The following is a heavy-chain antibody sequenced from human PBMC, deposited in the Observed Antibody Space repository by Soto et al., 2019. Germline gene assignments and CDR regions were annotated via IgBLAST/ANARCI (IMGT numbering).Heavy chain of an antibody. J-gene: IGHJ4*02. V-gene: IGHV4-30-4*01. D-gene: IGHD3-22*01. Sequence: QVQLQESGPGLVKPSQTLSLTCTVSGGSISSGDYYWSWIRQPPGKGLEWIVYIYYSGSTYYNPSLERRVTISVDTSKNQFSLKLSSVTAAATAVYYCARDGGYDSSGSSFDYWGQGTLVTASS. CDR2: IYYSGST. CDR3: ARDGGYDSSGSSFDY. CDR1: GGSISSGDYY.